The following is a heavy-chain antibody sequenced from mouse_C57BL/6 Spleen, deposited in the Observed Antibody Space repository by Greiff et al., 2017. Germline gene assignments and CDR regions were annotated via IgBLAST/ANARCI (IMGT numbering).Heavy chain of an antibody. CDR2: IDPENGDT. V-gene: IGHV14-4*01. CDR3: TANYGSLFDY. Sequence: EVQLQQSGAELVRPGASVKLSCTASGFNIKDDYMHWVKQRPEQGLEWIGWIDPENGDTEYASKFQGKATLTADTSSNTAYQQLSSLTSEDTAVDYYTANYGSLFDYWGQGTTLTVSS. CDR1: GFNIKDDY. D-gene: IGHD1-1*01. J-gene: IGHJ2*01.